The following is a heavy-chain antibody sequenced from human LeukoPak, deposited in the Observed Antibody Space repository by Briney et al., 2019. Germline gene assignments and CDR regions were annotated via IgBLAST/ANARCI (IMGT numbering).Heavy chain of an antibody. Sequence: GRSLRLSCAASGFTFSSYAMHWVRQAPGKGPEWVAVISYDGSNKYYADSVKGRFTISRDNSKNTLYLQMNSLRAEDTAVYYCARVEEEMATTYFDYWGQGTLVTVSS. V-gene: IGHV3-30-3*01. CDR2: ISYDGSNK. D-gene: IGHD5-24*01. CDR3: ARVEEEMATTYFDY. CDR1: GFTFSSYA. J-gene: IGHJ4*02.